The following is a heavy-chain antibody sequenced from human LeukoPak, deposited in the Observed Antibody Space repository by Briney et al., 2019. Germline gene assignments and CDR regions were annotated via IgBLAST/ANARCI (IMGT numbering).Heavy chain of an antibody. CDR3: ARGPYGDYGRLGEGAFDI. Sequence: GGSLRLSCAASGFTFSNYWMTWVRQAPGKGLEWVSGLSGSGTSTFYADSVKGRFTISRDNSKNILYLQMISLRADDTAVYYCARGPYGDYGRLGEGAFDIWGQGTMVTVSS. V-gene: IGHV3-23*01. CDR2: LSGSGTST. CDR1: GFTFSNYW. D-gene: IGHD4-17*01. J-gene: IGHJ3*02.